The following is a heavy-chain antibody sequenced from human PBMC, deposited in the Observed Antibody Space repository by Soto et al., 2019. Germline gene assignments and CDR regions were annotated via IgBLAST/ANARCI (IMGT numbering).Heavy chain of an antibody. CDR1: GGSFSGYY. D-gene: IGHD5-12*01. CDR3: ARGYETKWHTPHY. V-gene: IGHV4-34*01. Sequence: QVLVQQWGAGLLKPSETLSLTCAVSGGSFSGYYWSWIRQPPGKGLEWIGEMNHIGRTYYIPSLKSRLDISVDTSKNQLSLTLSSVTAADTAVYYCARGYETKWHTPHYWGQGILVTVSS. J-gene: IGHJ4*02. CDR2: MNHIGRT.